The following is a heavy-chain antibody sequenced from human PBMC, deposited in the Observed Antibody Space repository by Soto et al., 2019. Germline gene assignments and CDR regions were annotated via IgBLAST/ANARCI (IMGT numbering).Heavy chain of an antibody. CDR1: GGSISSYY. V-gene: IGHV4-59*01. CDR2: IYYSGST. Sequence: SETLSLTCTVSGGSISSYYWSWIRQPPGKGLEWIGYIYYSGSTNYNPSLKSRVTISVDTSKNQFSLKLSSVTAADTAVYYCARGIVQDLWFGELAPLSDAFDIWGQGTMVTVSS. D-gene: IGHD3-10*01. CDR3: ARGIVQDLWFGELAPLSDAFDI. J-gene: IGHJ3*02.